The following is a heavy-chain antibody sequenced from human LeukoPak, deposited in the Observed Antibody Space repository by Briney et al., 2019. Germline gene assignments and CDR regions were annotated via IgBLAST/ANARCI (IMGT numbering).Heavy chain of an antibody. CDR3: ARVGLPVDFDY. D-gene: IGHD5-18*01. J-gene: IGHJ4*02. CDR1: GFTFSGYW. V-gene: IGHV3-7*01. CDR2: IKQDGSEK. Sequence: GGSLRLSCAASGFTFSGYWMSWVRQAPGKGLEWVANIKQDGSEKYYVDSVKGRFTISRDNAKNSLYLQMNSLRAEDTAVYYCARVGLPVDFDYWGQGTLVTVSS.